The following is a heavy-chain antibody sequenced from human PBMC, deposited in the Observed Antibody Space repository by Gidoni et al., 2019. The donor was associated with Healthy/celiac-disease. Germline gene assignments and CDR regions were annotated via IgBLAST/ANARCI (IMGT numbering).Heavy chain of an antibody. CDR3: ARGGYCSSTSCYAQGYYYYGMDV. V-gene: IGHV4-34*01. CDR2: INHSGST. CDR1: GGSFSGYY. J-gene: IGHJ6*02. Sequence: QVQLQQWGAGLLKPSETLSLTCAVYGGSFSGYYWSWIRQPPGKGLEWIGEINHSGSTNYNPSLKSRVTISVDTSKNQFSLKLSSVTAADTAVYYCARGGYCSSTSCYAQGYYYYGMDVWGQGTTVTVSS. D-gene: IGHD2-2*03.